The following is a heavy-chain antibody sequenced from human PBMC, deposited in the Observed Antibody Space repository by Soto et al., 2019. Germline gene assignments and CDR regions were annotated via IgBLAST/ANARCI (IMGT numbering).Heavy chain of an antibody. J-gene: IGHJ5*02. D-gene: IGHD6-19*01. CDR3: AGMPDTSGLRFDP. Sequence: SETLSLTCSVSGGSISSGYYYWSWIRQPPGKGLAWSGNINYRGNTYYNPSLKSRLIRSIDTSKNHFSLKVGSVNAADPAVYYCAGMPDTSGLRFDPWGPGTLVTVSS. CDR2: INYRGNT. CDR1: GGSISSGYYY. V-gene: IGHV4-30-4*01.